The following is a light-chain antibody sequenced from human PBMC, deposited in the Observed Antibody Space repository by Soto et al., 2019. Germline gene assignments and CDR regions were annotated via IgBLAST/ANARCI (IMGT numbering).Light chain of an antibody. CDR3: QQGHNWPLT. J-gene: IGKJ2*01. Sequence: EIVMTQSPATLSVSPGERAALSCRASQSINSELAWYQQKPGQPPRLLIYGASTRATGVPARFTGSESGSEFTLTISGLQSEDFSVYYCQQGHNWPLTFGQGTMLEI. CDR2: GAS. CDR1: QSINSE. V-gene: IGKV3-15*01.